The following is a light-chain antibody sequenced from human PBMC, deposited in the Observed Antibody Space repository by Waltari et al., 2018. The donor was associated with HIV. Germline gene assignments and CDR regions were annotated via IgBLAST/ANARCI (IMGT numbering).Light chain of an antibody. J-gene: IGLJ2*01. Sequence: SSELTQAPSVSVSPGQTASLTCSGDKLGDRYSSWYQQKPGQSPVLVIYQDTKRPSGISERFSGSNSGNTDTLTISGTQAMDEADYYCQVWDNSSAVVFGGGTKLTVL. CDR3: QVWDNSSAVV. CDR1: KLGDRY. V-gene: IGLV3-1*01. CDR2: QDT.